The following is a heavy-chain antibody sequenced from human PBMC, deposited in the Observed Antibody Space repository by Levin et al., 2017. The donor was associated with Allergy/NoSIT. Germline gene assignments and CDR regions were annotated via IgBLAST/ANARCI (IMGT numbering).Heavy chain of an antibody. CDR2: IYYNGTV. CDR3: ARSGHTNRALLAY. V-gene: IGHV4-59*08. D-gene: IGHD1-1*01. Sequence: SQTLSLTCSVSGGSISGFYWSWGRQSPGTELEWIANIYYNGTVNYNPSLKSRVTISADPSNIQISLNLMAVTAADTAMYFCARSGHTNRALLAYWGRGALVTVSS. J-gene: IGHJ4*02. CDR1: GGSISGFY.